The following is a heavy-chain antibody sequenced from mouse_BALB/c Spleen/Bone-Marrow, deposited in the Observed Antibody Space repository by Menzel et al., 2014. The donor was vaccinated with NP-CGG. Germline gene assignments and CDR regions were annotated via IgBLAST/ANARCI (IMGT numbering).Heavy chain of an antibody. V-gene: IGHV14-3*02. CDR1: GFNIKDTY. CDR2: IDPANGNT. Sequence: VQLQQSGAELVKPGASVKLSCTASGFNIKDTYMHWVKQRPEQGLEWTGRIDPANGNTKYDPKFQGKASITADTSSNTAYLQLSSLTSEDTVVYYCASYVYGYYFDYWGQGTTLTVSS. D-gene: IGHD2-2*01. CDR3: ASYVYGYYFDY. J-gene: IGHJ2*01.